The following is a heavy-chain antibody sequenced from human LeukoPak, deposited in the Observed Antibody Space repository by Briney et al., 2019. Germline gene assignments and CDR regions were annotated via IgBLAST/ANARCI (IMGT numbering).Heavy chain of an antibody. CDR3: ARGGGLIVVVPAATAFDP. Sequence: ASVKVSCKASGYTFTSYYMHWVRQAPGQGLDWMGIINPSGCSTSYAQKFQGRVTMTRDTSTSTVYMELSSLSSEDTAVYYCARGGGLIVVVPAATAFDPWGQGTLVTVSS. CDR2: INPSGCST. J-gene: IGHJ5*02. CDR1: GYTFTSYY. V-gene: IGHV1-46*01. D-gene: IGHD2-2*01.